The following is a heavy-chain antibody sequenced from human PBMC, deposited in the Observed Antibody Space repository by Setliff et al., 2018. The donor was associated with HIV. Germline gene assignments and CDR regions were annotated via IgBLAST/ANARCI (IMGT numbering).Heavy chain of an antibody. CDR1: GFTFSSYA. Sequence: PGGSLRLSCAVSGFTFSSYAMHWVRQAPGKGLEWVAVIWYDGSESYYVDSVKGRFIASTDNAKNSLFLQMNSLKAEDTAVYYCARAYNVYDYRFDSSGYDYWGQGTLVTVSS. V-gene: IGHV3-33*03. D-gene: IGHD3-22*01. CDR2: IWYDGSES. CDR3: ARAYNVYDYRFDSSGYDY. J-gene: IGHJ4*02.